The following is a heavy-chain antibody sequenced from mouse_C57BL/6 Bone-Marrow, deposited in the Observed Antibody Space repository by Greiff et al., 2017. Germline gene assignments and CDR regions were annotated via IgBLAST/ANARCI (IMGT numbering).Heavy chain of an antibody. J-gene: IGHJ3*01. CDR2: INPSSGYT. CDR1: GYTFTSYW. V-gene: IGHV1-7*01. CDR3: ASENGNKAWFAY. D-gene: IGHD2-1*01. Sequence: QVQLKESGAELAKPGASVKLSCKASGYTFTSYWMHWVKQRPGQGLEWIGYINPSSGYTKYNQKFKDKATLTADKSSSTAYMQLSSLTSEDSAVXYCASENGNKAWFAYWGQGTMVTVSA.